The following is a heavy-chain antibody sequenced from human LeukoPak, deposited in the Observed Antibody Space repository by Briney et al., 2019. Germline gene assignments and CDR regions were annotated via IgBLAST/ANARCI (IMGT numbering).Heavy chain of an antibody. CDR1: GYTFTSYG. V-gene: IGHV1-18*01. Sequence: ASVKVSCKASGYTFTSYGISWVRQAPGQGLEWMGWISAYNGNTNYAQKLQGRVTMTTDTSTSTAYMELRSLRSDDTAVYYCARVVLGRWPQWLFDYWGQGTLVTVSS. J-gene: IGHJ4*02. CDR3: ARVVLGRWPQWLFDY. CDR2: ISAYNGNT. D-gene: IGHD5-24*01.